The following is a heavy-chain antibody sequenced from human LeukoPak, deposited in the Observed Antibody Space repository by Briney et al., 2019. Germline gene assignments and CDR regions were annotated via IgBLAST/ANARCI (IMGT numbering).Heavy chain of an antibody. D-gene: IGHD2-2*01. CDR1: GYTFTGYY. CDR3: ASYFSSTSCHAIRGYYYGMDV. Sequence: ASVKVSCKASGYTFTGYYMHWVRQAPGQGLEWMGWINPNSGGTNYAQKFQGRVTMTRDTSISTAYMELSRLRSDDTAVYYCASYFSSTSCHAIRGYYYGMDVWGQGTTVTVSS. CDR2: INPNSGGT. J-gene: IGHJ6*02. V-gene: IGHV1-2*02.